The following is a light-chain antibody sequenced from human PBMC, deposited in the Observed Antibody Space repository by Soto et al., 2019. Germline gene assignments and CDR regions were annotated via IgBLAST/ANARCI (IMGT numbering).Light chain of an antibody. CDR3: QQDHSVLRT. Sequence: DIPMTQSPSSLSASVGDRVTITCRTSQSISSHLNWYQQKPGKAPKLLIYAASNYQSSDPSRFSGSGSGTDFTLTISSLPPDDFATYHCQQDHSVLRTFGQGTKVEVK. CDR2: AAS. J-gene: IGKJ1*01. V-gene: IGKV1-39*01. CDR1: QSISSH.